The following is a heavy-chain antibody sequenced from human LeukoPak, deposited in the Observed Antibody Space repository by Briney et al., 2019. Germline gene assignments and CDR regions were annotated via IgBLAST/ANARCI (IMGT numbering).Heavy chain of an antibody. D-gene: IGHD6-19*01. CDR2: IYYSGST. V-gene: IGHV4-39*07. Sequence: SETLSLTCTVSGGSISSSSYYWGWIRQPPGKGLEWIGSIYYSGSTYYNPSLKSRVTISVDTSKNQFSLKLSSVTAADTAVYYCARGNTWLPRGYFDYWGQGTLVTVSS. CDR3: ARGNTWLPRGYFDY. CDR1: GGSISSSSYY. J-gene: IGHJ4*02.